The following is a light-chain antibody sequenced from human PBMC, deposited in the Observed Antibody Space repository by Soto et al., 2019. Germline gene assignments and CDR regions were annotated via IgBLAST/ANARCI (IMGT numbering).Light chain of an antibody. Sequence: QSVLTQPPSASGTPGQRVTISCSESSSNIGSNYVYWYQQLPGTAPKLLIYSNNQRPSGVPDRFSGSKSGTSASLAISGLRSEDEADYYCQSYDNSLSGSWVFGGGTKLTVL. CDR3: QSYDNSLSGSWV. J-gene: IGLJ3*02. CDR2: SNN. CDR1: SSNIGSNY. V-gene: IGLV1-47*02.